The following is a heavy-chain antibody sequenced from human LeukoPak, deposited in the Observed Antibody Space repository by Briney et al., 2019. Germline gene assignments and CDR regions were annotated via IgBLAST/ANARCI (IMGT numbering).Heavy chain of an antibody. J-gene: IGHJ1*01. V-gene: IGHV3-23*01. D-gene: IGHD2-2*01. CDR1: GFTFSSYA. Sequence: PGGSLRLSCAASGFTFSSYAMSWVRQAPGKGLEWVSAISGSGGSTYYADSVKGRFTISRDNSKNTLYLQMNSLRAEDTAVYYCAKDHDDHPLAYCSSTSCLLGLWGQGTLVTVSS. CDR3: AKDHDDHPLAYCSSTSCLLGL. CDR2: ISGSGGST.